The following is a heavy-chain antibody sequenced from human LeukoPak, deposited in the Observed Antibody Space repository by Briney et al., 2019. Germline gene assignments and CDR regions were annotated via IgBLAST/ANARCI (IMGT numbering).Heavy chain of an antibody. CDR3: ARDLTPRRFGEFWFDP. CDR2: MNPNSGNT. J-gene: IGHJ5*02. Sequence: ASVKVSCKASGYTFTSYDINWVRQATGQGLEWMGWMNPNSGNTGYAQKFQGRVTMTRNTSISTAYMELSGLRSEDTAVYYCARDLTPRRFGEFWFDPWGQGTLVTVSS. D-gene: IGHD3-10*01. V-gene: IGHV1-8*01. CDR1: GYTFTSYD.